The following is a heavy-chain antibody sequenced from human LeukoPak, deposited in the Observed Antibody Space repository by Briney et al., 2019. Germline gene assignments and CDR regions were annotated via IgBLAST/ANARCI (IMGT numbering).Heavy chain of an antibody. Sequence: ASVKDSCKASGYTFTTYYMYWVRQAPGQGLEWMGIISLGVGSTNYAQKFQGRITMTRDMSTSTVYMDLSSLRSDDTAVYYCARGYYDSRGSWFDPWGQGTLVTVSS. CDR3: ARGYYDSRGSWFDP. CDR1: GYTFTTYY. J-gene: IGHJ5*02. CDR2: ISLGVGST. V-gene: IGHV1-46*01. D-gene: IGHD3-22*01.